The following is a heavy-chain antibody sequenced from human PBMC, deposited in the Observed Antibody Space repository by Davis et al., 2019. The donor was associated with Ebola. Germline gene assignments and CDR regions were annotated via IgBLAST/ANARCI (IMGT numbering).Heavy chain of an antibody. V-gene: IGHV3-23*01. CDR3: VKDTSNIWFDI. CDR2: INAGSSRK. CDR1: GFTFSNYD. Sequence: GESLKISCAASGFTFSNYDMNWVRQAPGKGLEWVSNINAGSSRKSYADSVKCRFTISRDNSKNTLYLQMNGLRVEDTAIYYCVKDTSNIWFDIWGQGTMVTVSS. J-gene: IGHJ3*02. D-gene: IGHD1-26*01.